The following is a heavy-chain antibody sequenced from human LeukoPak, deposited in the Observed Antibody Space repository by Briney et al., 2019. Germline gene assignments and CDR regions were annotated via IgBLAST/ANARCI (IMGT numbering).Heavy chain of an antibody. CDR2: IYYSGCT. J-gene: IGHJ4*02. CDR1: GGSISSYY. CDR3: ARYFSSGWTPFDY. D-gene: IGHD6-19*01. Sequence: SETLSLTCTVSGGSISSYYWSWIRQPPGKGLEWIGYIYYSGCTNYNPSLKSRVTISVDTSKNQFSLKLSSVTAADTAVYYCARYFSSGWTPFDYWGQGTLVTVSS. V-gene: IGHV4-59*08.